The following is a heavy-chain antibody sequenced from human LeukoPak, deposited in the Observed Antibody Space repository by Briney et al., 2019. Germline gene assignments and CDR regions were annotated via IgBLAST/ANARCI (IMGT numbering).Heavy chain of an antibody. CDR1: GDSISSPHYC. D-gene: IGHD6-19*01. Sequence: PSETLSLTCAVSGDSISSPHYCWGWFRQSPGKGLEWIGSIYYSGTTYYNPSLKSRVTISVDMSKNQFSVKLSSVTAADTAVYYCTRHGGWHSSGWSQAFFDYWGQGTLVTVSS. CDR3: TRHGGWHSSGWSQAFFDY. V-gene: IGHV4-39*01. CDR2: IYYSGTT. J-gene: IGHJ4*02.